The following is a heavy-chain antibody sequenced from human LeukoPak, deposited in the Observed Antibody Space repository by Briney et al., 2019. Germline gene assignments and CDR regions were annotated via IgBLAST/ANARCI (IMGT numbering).Heavy chain of an antibody. CDR3: ARVSGGYYLSRFDY. D-gene: IGHD3-22*01. CDR2: ISYDGSNK. J-gene: IGHJ4*02. V-gene: IGHV3-30-3*01. CDR1: GFSFSSYA. Sequence: PGGSLRLSCAASGFSFSSYAMHWVRQAPGKGLEWVAVISYDGSNKYYADSVKGRFTISRDNSKNTLYLQMNSLRAEDTAVYYCARVSGGYYLSRFDYWGQGSLVTVSS.